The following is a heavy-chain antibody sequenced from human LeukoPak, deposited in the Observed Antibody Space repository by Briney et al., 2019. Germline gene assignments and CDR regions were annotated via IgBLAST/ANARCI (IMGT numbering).Heavy chain of an antibody. CDR2: VNHSGST. CDR1: GGSFSGHY. D-gene: IGHD6-13*01. V-gene: IGHV4-34*01. Sequence: SETLSLTCAVYGGSFSGHYWSWIRQRPGKGLEWIGEVNHSGSTNYNPSLKSRVTISVDTSKNQFSLKLSSVTAADTAVYYCASQSSPPPKAAAGGRYWFDPWGQGTLVTVSS. CDR3: ASQSSPPPKAAAGGRYWFDP. J-gene: IGHJ5*02.